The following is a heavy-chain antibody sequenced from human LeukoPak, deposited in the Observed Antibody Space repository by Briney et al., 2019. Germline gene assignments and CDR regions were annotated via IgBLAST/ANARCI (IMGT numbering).Heavy chain of an antibody. Sequence: ASVKVSCKVSGYTLTELSMHWVRQAPGQGREWMGGFDPEDGETIYAQKFQGRVTMTEDTSTDTAYMELSSLRSEDTAVYYCATAPWELEKIEYFQHWGRGTLVTVSS. CDR2: FDPEDGET. CDR1: GYTLTELS. V-gene: IGHV1-24*01. J-gene: IGHJ1*01. D-gene: IGHD1-26*01. CDR3: ATAPWELEKIEYFQH.